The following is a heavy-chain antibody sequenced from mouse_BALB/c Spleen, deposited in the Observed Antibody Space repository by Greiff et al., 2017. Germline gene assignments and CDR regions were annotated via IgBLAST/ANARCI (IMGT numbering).Heavy chain of an antibody. J-gene: IGHJ4*01. Sequence: QVQLQQSGAELVRPGTSVKVSCKASGYAFTNYLIEWVKQRPGQGLEWIGVINPGSGGTNYNEKFKGKATLTADKSSSTAYMQLSSLTSDDSAVYFCARRPIYGYPYYYAMDYWGQGTSVTVSS. D-gene: IGHD1-2*01. CDR1: GYAFTNYL. V-gene: IGHV1-54*01. CDR3: ARRPIYGYPYYYAMDY. CDR2: INPGSGGT.